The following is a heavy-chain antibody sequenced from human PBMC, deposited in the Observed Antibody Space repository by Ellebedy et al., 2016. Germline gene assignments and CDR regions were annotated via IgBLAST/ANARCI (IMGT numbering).Heavy chain of an antibody. CDR3: ARDSQSYYGSGSFDP. D-gene: IGHD3-10*01. CDR1: GGSISSYY. J-gene: IGHJ5*02. V-gene: IGHV4-59*01. CDR2: IFYSGST. Sequence: SETLSLTCSVSGGSISSYYWSWIRQPPGKGLDWIGYIFYSGSTNYNPSLKSRVTISVDTSKNQFSLKLNSVTAADTAMYYCARDSQSYYGSGSFDPWGQGTLVTVPS.